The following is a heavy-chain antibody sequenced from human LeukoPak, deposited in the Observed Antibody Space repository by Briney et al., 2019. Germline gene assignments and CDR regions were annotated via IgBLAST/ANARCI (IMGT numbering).Heavy chain of an antibody. D-gene: IGHD3-22*01. V-gene: IGHV3-23*01. J-gene: IGHJ4*02. Sequence: GGSLRLSCAASGLTFSSYGMSWVRQAPGKGLEWVSAISGSGGSTYYADSVKGRFTISRDNSKNTLYLQMNSLRAEDTAVYYCAKDHQPHYDSSLFDYWGQGTLVTVSS. CDR3: AKDHQPHYDSSLFDY. CDR2: ISGSGGST. CDR1: GLTFSSYG.